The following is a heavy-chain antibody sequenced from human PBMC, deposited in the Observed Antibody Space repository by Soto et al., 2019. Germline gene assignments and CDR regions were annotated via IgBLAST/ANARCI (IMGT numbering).Heavy chain of an antibody. CDR1: GFTFSTYP. CDR2: IRPSSESM. V-gene: IGHV3-48*02. Sequence: EVQLVESGGGLVQPGGSLRLSCAASGFTFSTYPMNWVRQAPGKGLEWVSNIRPSSESMSYADSVKGRFTVSRDNAKNSLSLQMNSLRDDDTAVYYCARDSDFAFDYWGQGTLVTGSS. D-gene: IGHD2-21*02. CDR3: ARDSDFAFDY. J-gene: IGHJ4*02.